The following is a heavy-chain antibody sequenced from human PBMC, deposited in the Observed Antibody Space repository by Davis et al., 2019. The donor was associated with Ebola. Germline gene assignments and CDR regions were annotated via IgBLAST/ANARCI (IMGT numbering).Heavy chain of an antibody. J-gene: IGHJ4*02. Sequence: SSVKVSCKASGGTFSSYAISWVRQAPGQGLEWMGGIIPIFGTANYAQKFQGRVRITADKSTSTAYMELSSLRSEDTAVYYCAPHYYDSSGSDFDYWGQGTLVTVSS. CDR2: IIPIFGTA. CDR3: APHYYDSSGSDFDY. V-gene: IGHV1-69*06. CDR1: GGTFSSYA. D-gene: IGHD3-22*01.